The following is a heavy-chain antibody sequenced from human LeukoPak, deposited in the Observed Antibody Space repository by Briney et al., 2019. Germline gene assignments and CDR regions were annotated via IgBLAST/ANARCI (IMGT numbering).Heavy chain of an antibody. J-gene: IGHJ4*01. CDR2: INPNSGGT. Sequence: ASVKVSCKASGYTFTAYHMHWVRQAPGQGLEWMGWINPNSGGTNYAQKFQGRVTMTRDTSTSTAYMELSGLRTDDTAVYYCARVNGGFSYDFDSWGHGTLVTVSS. CDR3: ARVNGGFSYDFDS. D-gene: IGHD4-23*01. CDR1: GYTFTAYH. V-gene: IGHV1-2*02.